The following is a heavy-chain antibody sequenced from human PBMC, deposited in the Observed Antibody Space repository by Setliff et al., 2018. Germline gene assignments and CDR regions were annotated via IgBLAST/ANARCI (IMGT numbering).Heavy chain of an antibody. CDR2: IWDDGGNK. V-gene: IGHV3-33*08. CDR3: ARSETCHSTHCSPYDY. CDR1: GFTFSSYR. D-gene: IGHD2-2*01. J-gene: IGHJ4*02. Sequence: GGSLRLSCAASGFTFSSYRMHWVRQAPGKGLEWVAVIWDDGGNKYHADSVKGRFTISRDNAENSLYLQMNSLRAEDTAVYYCARSETCHSTHCSPYDYWGQGTPVTVSS.